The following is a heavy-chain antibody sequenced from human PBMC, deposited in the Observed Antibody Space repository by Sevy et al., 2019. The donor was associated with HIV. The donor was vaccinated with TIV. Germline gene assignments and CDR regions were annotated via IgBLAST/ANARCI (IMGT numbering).Heavy chain of an antibody. CDR2: MNPNSGNT. V-gene: IGHV1-8*01. CDR3: ARGLVVVPAAILDFDY. D-gene: IGHD2-2*02. J-gene: IGHJ4*02. CDR1: GYTFTSYD. Sequence: ASVKVSCKASGYTFTSYDINWVRQATGQGLEWMGWMNPNSGNTGYAQKFQGRVTMTRNTSISTAYMELSSLRSEDTAVYYCARGLVVVPAAILDFDYWDQGTLVTVSS.